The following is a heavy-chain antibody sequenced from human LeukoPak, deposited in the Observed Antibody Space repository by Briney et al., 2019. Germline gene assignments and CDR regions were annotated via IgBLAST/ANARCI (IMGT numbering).Heavy chain of an antibody. CDR1: GHTFTSYY. Sequence: ASVKVSCKASGHTFTSYYMHWVRQAPGQGLEWMGIINPSGGSTSYAQKFQGRVTMTRDTSTSTVYMELSSLRSEDTAVYYCAREPHIVVVPAAMNAFDIWGQGTMVTVSS. CDR3: AREPHIVVVPAAMNAFDI. J-gene: IGHJ3*02. D-gene: IGHD2-2*01. V-gene: IGHV1-46*01. CDR2: INPSGGST.